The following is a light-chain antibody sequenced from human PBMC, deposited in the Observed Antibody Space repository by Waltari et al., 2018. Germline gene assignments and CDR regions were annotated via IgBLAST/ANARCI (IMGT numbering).Light chain of an antibody. CDR1: QSVSRA. Sequence: EIVLTQSPGTLSLSPGDRVTLSCRASQSVSRALAWYQQKLGQAPRLLIYGASSRATGIPDRFSGSGSGTDFSLTISRLEPEDFAVYYCQHYVRLPVTFGQGTKVEIK. J-gene: IGKJ1*01. CDR3: QHYVRLPVT. CDR2: GAS. V-gene: IGKV3-20*01.